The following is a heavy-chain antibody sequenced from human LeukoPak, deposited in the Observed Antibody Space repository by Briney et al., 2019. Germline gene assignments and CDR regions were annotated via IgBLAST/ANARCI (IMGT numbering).Heavy chain of an antibody. V-gene: IGHV4-4*07. J-gene: IGHJ4*02. D-gene: IGHD2-15*01. CDR2: IYTSGST. Sequence: SETLSLPCTVSGGSISSYYWSWIRQPAGKGLEWIGRIYTSGSTYYNPSLKGRVTISVDTSKNQFSLKLSSVTAADTAVYYCARHSTQKDYFDYWGQGTLVTVSS. CDR1: GGSISSYY. CDR3: ARHSTQKDYFDY.